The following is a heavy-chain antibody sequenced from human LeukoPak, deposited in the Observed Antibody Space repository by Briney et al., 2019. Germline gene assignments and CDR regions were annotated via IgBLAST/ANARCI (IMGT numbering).Heavy chain of an antibody. Sequence: GGSLRLSCAASGFTFSSYSMNWVRQAPGKGLEWVSSISSSSSYIYYADSVKGRFTISRDNAKNSLYLQMNSLRAEDTAVYYCARDKFYSSSYFDYWGQGTLVTVSS. J-gene: IGHJ4*02. CDR2: ISSSSSYI. CDR1: GFTFSSYS. CDR3: ARDKFYSSSYFDY. D-gene: IGHD6-13*01. V-gene: IGHV3-21*01.